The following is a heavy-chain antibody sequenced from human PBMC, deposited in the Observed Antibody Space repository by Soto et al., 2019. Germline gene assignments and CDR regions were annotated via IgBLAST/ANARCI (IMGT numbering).Heavy chain of an antibody. CDR2: IIPVIGTP. CDR1: GDSFSSYA. V-gene: IGHV1-69*06. CDR3: ATFALTRVGSYVHFDF. J-gene: IGHJ4*02. D-gene: IGHD1-26*01. Sequence: QVQLVQSGPEVKKPGSSVKVSCQASGDSFSSYAFSWVRQAPGQGLEWMGGIIPVIGTPNYAQKFQGRVTLTADTSAITAYMALNSLRAEDTAVYYCATFALTRVGSYVHFDFWGQGTLVTVSS.